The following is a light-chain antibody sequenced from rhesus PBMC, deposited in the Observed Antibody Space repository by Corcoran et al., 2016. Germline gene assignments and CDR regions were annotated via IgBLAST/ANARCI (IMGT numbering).Light chain of an antibody. CDR3: QQYSNWPHT. V-gene: IGKV3-42*03. CDR2: GAS. CDR1: QSVSSS. J-gene: IGKJ1*01. Sequence: EIVMTQSPATLSLSPGERATLSCRASQSVSSSLVWYQQKPGPAPRLLIHGASIRATGIPNRFSGSGSGTEFTLTIRTLEPEDFALYYCQQYSNWPHTFGRGTKVEIK.